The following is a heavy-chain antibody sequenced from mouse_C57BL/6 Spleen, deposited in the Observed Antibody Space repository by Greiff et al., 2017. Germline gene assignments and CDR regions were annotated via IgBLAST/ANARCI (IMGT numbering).Heavy chain of an antibody. CDR1: GFTFSSYA. Sequence: EVKLMESGGGLVKPGGSLKLSCAASGFTFSSYAMSWVRQTPGKRLEWVATISDGGSYTNYPDNVKGRFPIARDNAKNNLYLQMSHLKSEDTAVYYCASDQNYYVNCVDYWGQGTTVTVSS. D-gene: IGHD1-1*01. CDR3: ASDQNYYVNCVDY. CDR2: ISDGGSYT. V-gene: IGHV5-4*03. J-gene: IGHJ2*01.